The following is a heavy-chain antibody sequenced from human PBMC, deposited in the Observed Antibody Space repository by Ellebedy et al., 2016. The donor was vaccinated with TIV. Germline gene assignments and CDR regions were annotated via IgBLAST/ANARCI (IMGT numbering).Heavy chain of an antibody. Sequence: PGGSLRLSCAASGFTFSSYAMSWVRQAPGKGLEWVSAISGGGGTTYYADSVKGRFTISRDNSKSTLYLQMNSLSADDTAVYYCAKGRGGGSDSSAPRYYFDYWGLGTLVTVSS. V-gene: IGHV3-23*01. CDR2: ISGGGGTT. CDR1: GFTFSSYA. J-gene: IGHJ4*02. D-gene: IGHD3-22*01. CDR3: AKGRGGGSDSSAPRYYFDY.